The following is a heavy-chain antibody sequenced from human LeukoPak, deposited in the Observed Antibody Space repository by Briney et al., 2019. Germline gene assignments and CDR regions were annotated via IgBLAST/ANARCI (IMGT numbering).Heavy chain of an antibody. V-gene: IGHV4-39*01. CDR2: ISHSGRT. CDR1: GGSIGTSGYH. J-gene: IGHJ4*02. Sequence: PSETLSLTCTVSGGSIGTSGYHWGWIRQPPGKELEWIGSISHSGRTYNNPSLKSRVTMSVDTSKDQFSLKVNSVTAADTAVYYCARLGYSSGWYPDYWGQGTLVTVSS. CDR3: ARLGYSSGWYPDY. D-gene: IGHD6-19*01.